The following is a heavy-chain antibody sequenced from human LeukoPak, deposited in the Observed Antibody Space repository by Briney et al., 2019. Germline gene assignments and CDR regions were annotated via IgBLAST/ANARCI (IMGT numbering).Heavy chain of an antibody. D-gene: IGHD6-19*01. V-gene: IGHV1-18*01. CDR2: ISAYNGNT. J-gene: IGHJ5*02. CDR1: GYTFTSYG. CDR3: AREAVAGVRGANWFDR. Sequence: GSLTLSCTASGYTFTSYGISWVRHAPGQGLEWVGWISAYNGNTNYAQKLQGRVTITTDTSTSKASMELRSLRSDDTAVYYCAREAVAGVRGANWFDRWGQGTLVSVS.